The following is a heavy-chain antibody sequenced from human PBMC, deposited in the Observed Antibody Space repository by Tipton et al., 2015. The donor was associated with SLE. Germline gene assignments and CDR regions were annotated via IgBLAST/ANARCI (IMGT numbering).Heavy chain of an antibody. CDR3: ARERIVVVPAAISPGAFDI. Sequence: TLSLTCTVSGGSISSSSYYWGWIRQPPGKGLEWIGSIYYSGSTYYNPSLKSRVTISVDTSKNQFSLKLSSVTAADTAVYYCARERIVVVPAAISPGAFDIWGQGTMVTVSS. J-gene: IGHJ3*02. CDR2: IYYSGST. CDR1: GGSISSSSYY. D-gene: IGHD2-2*02. V-gene: IGHV4-39*07.